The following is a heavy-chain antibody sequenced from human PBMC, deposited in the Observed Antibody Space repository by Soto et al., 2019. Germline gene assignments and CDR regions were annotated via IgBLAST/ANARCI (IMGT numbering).Heavy chain of an antibody. D-gene: IGHD3-10*01. J-gene: IGHJ5*02. V-gene: IGHV4-31*03. Sequence: QVQLQESGPGLVKPSQTLSLTCTVSGGSISSGGYYWSWIRQHPGKGLEWIGYIYYSGSTYYNPPLRSRVTISVDTSKNQFSLKLSSVTAADTAVYYCARDRFTMVRGVSLWENWFDPWGQGTLVTVSS. CDR3: ARDRFTMVRGVSLWENWFDP. CDR1: GGSISSGGYY. CDR2: IYYSGST.